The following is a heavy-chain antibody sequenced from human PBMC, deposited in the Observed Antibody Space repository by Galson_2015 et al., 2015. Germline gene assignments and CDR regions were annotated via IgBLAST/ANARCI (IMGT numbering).Heavy chain of an antibody. CDR3: ARDYYDSSGYPFDY. CDR2: MNPNSGNT. V-gene: IGHV1-8*01. J-gene: IGHJ4*02. D-gene: IGHD3-22*01. CDR1: GYTFTSYD. Sequence: SVKVSCKASGYTFTSYDINWVRQATGQGLEWMGWMNPNSGNTGYAQKFQGRVTMTRNTSISTAYMELSSLRSDDTAVYYCARDYYDSSGYPFDYWGQGTLVTVSS.